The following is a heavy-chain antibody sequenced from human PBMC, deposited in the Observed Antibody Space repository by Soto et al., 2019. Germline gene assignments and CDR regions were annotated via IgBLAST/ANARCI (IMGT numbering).Heavy chain of an antibody. J-gene: IGHJ4*01. CDR1: GGSISSYY. CDR3: ARDMIGDYFDY. V-gene: IGHV4-59*01. CDR2: IYYSGST. Sequence: PSETLSLTCTVSGGSISSYYWSWIRQPPGKGREWIGYIYYSGSTNYNPSLKSRVTISVDTSKNQFSLKLSSVTAADTAVYYCARDMIGDYFDYWGHGTLVTVSS. D-gene: IGHD3-22*01.